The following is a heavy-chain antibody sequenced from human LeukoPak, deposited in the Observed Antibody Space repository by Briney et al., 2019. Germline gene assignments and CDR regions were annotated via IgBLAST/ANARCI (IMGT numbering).Heavy chain of an antibody. CDR3: ARPREPLASDHYFDY. V-gene: IGHV3-7*01. D-gene: IGHD1-26*01. Sequence: PGRSLRLSCAASGFTFSDFWMTWARQAPGKGLEWVANIKQDGSEKYYVDSVKGRFTISRDNAKNSLYLQMNSLRVEDTAVYYCARPREPLASDHYFDYWGQGTLVTVSS. J-gene: IGHJ4*02. CDR1: GFTFSDFW. CDR2: IKQDGSEK.